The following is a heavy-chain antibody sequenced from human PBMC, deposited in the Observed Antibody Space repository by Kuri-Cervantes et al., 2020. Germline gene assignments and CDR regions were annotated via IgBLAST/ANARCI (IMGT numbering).Heavy chain of an antibody. CDR2: IKHDETET. CDR3: ARGRIRFRALDY. Sequence: GESLKISCAASGFDFRTYWMTWVRQAPGKGLEWVTNIKHDETETYYVDSVKGRFTISRDNSRNSLFLQMNSLRVEDTAVYYCARGRIRFRALDYWGQGTLVTVSS. V-gene: IGHV3-7*01. CDR1: GFDFRTYW. J-gene: IGHJ4*02. D-gene: IGHD2/OR15-2a*01.